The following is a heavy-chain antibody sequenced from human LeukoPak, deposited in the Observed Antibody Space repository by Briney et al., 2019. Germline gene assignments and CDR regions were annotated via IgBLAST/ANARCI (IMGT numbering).Heavy chain of an antibody. CDR1: GYTFTAYY. CDR3: ARVQGYCSSTSCYPDTNFDY. CDR2: INPNSGGT. V-gene: IGHV1-2*02. D-gene: IGHD2-2*01. Sequence: ASVKVSCKASGYTFTAYYMHWVRQAPGQGLEWMGWINPNSGGTNYAQKFQGRVTMTRDTSISTAYMELSRLRSDDTAVYYCARVQGYCSSTSCYPDTNFDYWGQGTLVTVSS. J-gene: IGHJ4*02.